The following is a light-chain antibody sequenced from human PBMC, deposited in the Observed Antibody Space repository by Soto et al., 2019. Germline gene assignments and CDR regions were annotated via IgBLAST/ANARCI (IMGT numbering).Light chain of an antibody. J-gene: IGKJ4*01. CDR3: QQYHSIPLT. Sequence: DIQMTQSPSTLSASVGDRVTITCRASQSFSTWLAWYQQKPGKAPNLLIYKTSILESGVPSRFSGSGSGTEFTLTISRLEPDDFAAYYCQQYHSIPLTFGGGTKVEIK. CDR2: KTS. V-gene: IGKV1-5*03. CDR1: QSFSTW.